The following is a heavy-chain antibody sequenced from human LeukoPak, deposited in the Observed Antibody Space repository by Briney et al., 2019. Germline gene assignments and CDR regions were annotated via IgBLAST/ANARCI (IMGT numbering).Heavy chain of an antibody. CDR3: AKDGDFWSGYYPYYFDY. D-gene: IGHD3-3*01. CDR1: GFTFSSYA. CDR2: ISGSGGST. Sequence: GGSLRLSCAASGFTFSSYAMSWVRQAPGKGLEWVSAISGSGGSTYYADSVKGRFTISRDNSKNTLYLQMNSLRAEDTAVYYRAKDGDFWSGYYPYYFDYWGQGTLVTVSS. J-gene: IGHJ4*02. V-gene: IGHV3-23*01.